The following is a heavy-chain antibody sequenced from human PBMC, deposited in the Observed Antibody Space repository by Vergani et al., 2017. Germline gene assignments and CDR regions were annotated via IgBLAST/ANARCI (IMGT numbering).Heavy chain of an antibody. CDR2: MNPISGNT. J-gene: IGHJ5*02. Sequence: QVQLVQSGAEVKTPGASVKVSCKASGYTFTGDDINWVRQATGQGLEWMGWMNPISGNTGYAQNFQGRLTITRDTSISTAYMELSSLRSEDTAVYYCARGHSSGWSSRHNWFDPWGQGTLVTVSS. V-gene: IGHV1-8*03. CDR1: GYTFTGDD. D-gene: IGHD6-19*01. CDR3: ARGHSSGWSSRHNWFDP.